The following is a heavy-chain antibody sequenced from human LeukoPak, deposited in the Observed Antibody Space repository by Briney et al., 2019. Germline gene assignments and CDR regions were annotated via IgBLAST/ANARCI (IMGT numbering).Heavy chain of an antibody. CDR1: GYTFTSYG. D-gene: IGHD5-18*01. CDR2: ISAYNGNT. J-gene: IGHJ5*02. V-gene: IGHV1-18*01. Sequence: GASVEVSCKASGYTFTSYGISWVRQAPGQGLEWMGWISAYNGNTNYAQKLQGRVTMTTDTSTSTAYMELRSLRSDDTAVYYCARDHRALMVTPPNWFDPWGQGTLVTVSS. CDR3: ARDHRALMVTPPNWFDP.